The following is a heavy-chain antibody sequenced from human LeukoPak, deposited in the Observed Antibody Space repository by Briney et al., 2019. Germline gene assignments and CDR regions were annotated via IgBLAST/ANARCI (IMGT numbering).Heavy chain of an antibody. CDR3: ARGSRIVVVPADNYGFDP. CDR2: MNPNSGNT. J-gene: IGHJ5*02. Sequence: ASVKVSCKAFGYTFTSYDIHWVRQATGQGLEWMGWMNPNSGNTGYAQKFQGRVTMTRNTSISTAYMELSSLRSEDTAVYYCARGSRIVVVPADNYGFDPWGQGTLVTVSS. D-gene: IGHD2-2*01. V-gene: IGHV1-8*01. CDR1: GYTFTSYD.